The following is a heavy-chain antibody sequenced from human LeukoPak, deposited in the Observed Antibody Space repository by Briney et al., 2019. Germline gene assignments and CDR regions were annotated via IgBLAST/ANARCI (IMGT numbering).Heavy chain of an antibody. J-gene: IGHJ6*03. D-gene: IGHD6-13*01. CDR3: ARGGSSLGRLYYYYYYMDV. CDR2: IYTSGST. Sequence: PSETLSLTCTVSGGSISSGSYYWSWIRQPAGKGLEWIGRIYTSGSTNYNPSLKSRVTISVDTSKNQFSLKLSSVTAADTAVYYCARGGSSLGRLYYYYYYMDVWGKGTTVTVSS. CDR1: GGSISSGSYY. V-gene: IGHV4-61*02.